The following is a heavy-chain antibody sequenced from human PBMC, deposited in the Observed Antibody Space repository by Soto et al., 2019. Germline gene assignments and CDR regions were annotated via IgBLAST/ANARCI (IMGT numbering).Heavy chain of an antibody. V-gene: IGHV4-34*01. Sequence: SGPLALTCDVYGGSFSRYHWNWSRQPPGKGLEWLGESNHSGSTNYNPSLESRVTISLDTSKTQFSLKLTSVTAEDTAVYYCVRDKRTMLGIFPGYWGQGTQVTVSS. D-gene: IGHD3-3*01. CDR3: VRDKRTMLGIFPGY. J-gene: IGHJ4*02. CDR2: SNHSGST. CDR1: GGSFSRYH.